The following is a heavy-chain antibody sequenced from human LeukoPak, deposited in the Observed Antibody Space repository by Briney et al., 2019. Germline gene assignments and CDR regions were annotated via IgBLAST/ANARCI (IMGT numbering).Heavy chain of an antibody. Sequence: VASVKVSCKVSGYTLTELSVHWVRQAPGKGLEWMGGFDPEDGETTYAQKFQGRVTMTEDTSTDTAYMELSSLRSEDTAVYYCATARITGTTFFDYWGQGTLVTVSS. CDR3: ATARITGTTFFDY. V-gene: IGHV1-24*01. J-gene: IGHJ4*02. CDR2: FDPEDGET. CDR1: GYTLTELS. D-gene: IGHD1-14*01.